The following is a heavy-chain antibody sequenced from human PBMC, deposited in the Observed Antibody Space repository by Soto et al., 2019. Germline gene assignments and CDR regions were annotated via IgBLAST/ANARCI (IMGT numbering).Heavy chain of an antibody. D-gene: IGHD3-3*01. CDR2: IYYSGST. V-gene: IGHV4-30-4*01. CDR3: ARILRFLEWFPGYYYYDMDV. CDR1: GGSISSGDYY. J-gene: IGHJ6*02. Sequence: PSETLSLTCTLSGGSISSGDYYWSWIRQPPEQGLEWIGYIYYSGSTYYNPSLKSRVTISVDTSKNQFSLKLSSVTAADTAVYYCARILRFLEWFPGYYYYDMDVWGQGTTVTVSS.